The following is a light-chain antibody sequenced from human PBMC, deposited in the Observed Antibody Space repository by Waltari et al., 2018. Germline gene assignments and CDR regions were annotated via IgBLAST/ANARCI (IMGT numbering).Light chain of an antibody. CDR3: GTWDSSMSVGV. Sequence: QSVLTQPPSVSAASGQKVTISCSGSSPNFGKNSVSWYQQFPGTAPKLLIYEDDKRPSGIAGRFSGSKSGTSATLDIHGLQTGDEADYYCGTWDSSMSVGVLGGGTKVTVL. J-gene: IGLJ2*01. CDR1: SPNFGKNS. CDR2: EDD. V-gene: IGLV1-51*01.